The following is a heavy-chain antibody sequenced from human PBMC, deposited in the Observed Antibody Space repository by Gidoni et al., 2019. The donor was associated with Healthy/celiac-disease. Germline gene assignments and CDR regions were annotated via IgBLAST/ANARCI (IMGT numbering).Heavy chain of an antibody. V-gene: IGHV2-26*01. J-gene: IGHJ4*02. CDR2: LFSNDEK. CDR1: GFSLSNARMG. CDR3: ARIFVGSTSRYKWDY. Sequence: QVTLKESGPVLVKPTETLTLTCTVSGFSLSNARMGVSWIRQPPGKALEWLAHLFSNDEKSYSTSLKSRLTISKDTSKSQVVLTMTNMDPVDTATYYCARIFVGSTSRYKWDYWGQGTLVTVSS. D-gene: IGHD2-2*02.